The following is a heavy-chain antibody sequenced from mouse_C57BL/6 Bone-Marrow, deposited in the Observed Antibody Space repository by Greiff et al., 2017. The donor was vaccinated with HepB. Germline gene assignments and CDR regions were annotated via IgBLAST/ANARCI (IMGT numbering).Heavy chain of an antibody. V-gene: IGHV1-72*01. CDR3: AIVGWLPSYFDY. CDR1: GYTFPSYG. Sequence: VQLQQPGAELVKPGASVKLSCKASGYTFPSYGMPWVKQGPGRGLEWIGRIDPNSGGTKYNEKFKSKATLTVDKPSSTAYMQLSSLTSEDSAVYYCAIVGWLPSYFDYWGQGTTLTVSS. CDR2: IDPNSGGT. J-gene: IGHJ2*01. D-gene: IGHD2-3*01.